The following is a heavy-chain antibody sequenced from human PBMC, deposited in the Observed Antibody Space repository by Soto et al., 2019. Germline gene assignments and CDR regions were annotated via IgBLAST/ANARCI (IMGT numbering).Heavy chain of an antibody. D-gene: IGHD2-15*01. CDR3: ARHEGASVFTPINS. CDR1: GDSISSSSDY. Sequence: SETLSLTCTVSGDSISSSSDYWGWIRQPPGKGLEWIGSIYYSGNTYYNPSLKSRVTISVDTSKNQFSLKLTSVTAADTAAYYCARHEGASVFTPINSWGQGTLVTVSS. J-gene: IGHJ4*02. V-gene: IGHV4-39*01. CDR2: IYYSGNT.